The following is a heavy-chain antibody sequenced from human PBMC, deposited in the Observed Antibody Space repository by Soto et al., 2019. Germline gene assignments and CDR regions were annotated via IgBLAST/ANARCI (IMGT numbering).Heavy chain of an antibody. Sequence: EVQLLESGGGLVQPGGSLRLSCAASGFTFSSYAMSWVRQAPGKGLEWVSAISGSGGSTYYADSVKGRFTSSRDNSKNTLYLQMNSLRAEDTAVYYCAKSGQLVPSAEYFQHWGQGTLVTVSS. CDR2: ISGSGGST. D-gene: IGHD6-13*01. J-gene: IGHJ1*01. CDR3: AKSGQLVPSAEYFQH. CDR1: GFTFSSYA. V-gene: IGHV3-23*01.